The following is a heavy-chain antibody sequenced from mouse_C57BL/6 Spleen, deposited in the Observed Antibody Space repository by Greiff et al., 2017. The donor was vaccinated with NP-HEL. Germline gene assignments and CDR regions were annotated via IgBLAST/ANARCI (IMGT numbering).Heavy chain of an antibody. J-gene: IGHJ4*01. Sequence: VQLQQSGAELVRPGTSVKVSCKASGYAFTNYLIEWVKQRPGQGLEWIGVINPGSGGTNYNEKFKGKATLTADKSSSTAYIQLSSLTSEDSAVYFCARSESSYLDYWGQGTSVTVSS. CDR2: INPGSGGT. CDR3: ARSESSYLDY. CDR1: GYAFTNYL. D-gene: IGHD1-1*01. V-gene: IGHV1-54*01.